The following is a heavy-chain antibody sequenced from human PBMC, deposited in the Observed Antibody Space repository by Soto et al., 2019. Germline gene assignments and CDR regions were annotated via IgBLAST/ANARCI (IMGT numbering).Heavy chain of an antibody. CDR2: ISWNSDSI. CDR1: GFTFDDHA. Sequence: GGSLRLSCVASGFTFDDHAMHWVRQAPEKGLEWDSGISWNSDSIVYADSVEGRFTISRDNAKNSLYLRMNSLSAEDPVVYYCAREHDSGDYAYYFDYWGQGTLVTVSS. V-gene: IGHV3-9*01. J-gene: IGHJ4*02. D-gene: IGHD4-17*01. CDR3: AREHDSGDYAYYFDY.